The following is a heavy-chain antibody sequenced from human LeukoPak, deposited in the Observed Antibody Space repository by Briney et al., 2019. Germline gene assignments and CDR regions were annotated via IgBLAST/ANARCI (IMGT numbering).Heavy chain of an antibody. CDR3: AIIPRAAAGPSARSPFHY. D-gene: IGHD6-13*01. J-gene: IGHJ4*02. CDR2: IKGDGSSK. V-gene: IGHV3-7*01. CDR1: GFTFSNYW. Sequence: GGSLRLSCAASGFTFSNYWMSWVRQAPGKGLEWVAHIKGDGSSKYYMDSVKGRFTISRDNAKDSLYLQMNSLRAEDTAVYYCAIIPRAAAGPSARSPFHYWGQGTLVTVSS.